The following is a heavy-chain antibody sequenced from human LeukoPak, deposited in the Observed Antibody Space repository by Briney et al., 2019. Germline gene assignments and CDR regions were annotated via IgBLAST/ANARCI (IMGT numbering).Heavy chain of an antibody. D-gene: IGHD3-10*01. J-gene: IGHJ5*02. V-gene: IGHV4-59*01. Sequence: SETLSLTCTVSDGSINSYYWNWIRQPPGKGLEWIGDIYYSGITNYNPSLKSRVTISVDTSKNQFSLKLSSVTAADTAVYYCARDPGGDSGSYYYWFDPWGQGTLVTVSS. CDR3: ARDPGGDSGSYYYWFDP. CDR1: DGSINSYY. CDR2: IYYSGIT.